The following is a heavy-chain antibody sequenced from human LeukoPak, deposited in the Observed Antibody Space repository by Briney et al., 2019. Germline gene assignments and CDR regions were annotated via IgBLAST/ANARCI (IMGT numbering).Heavy chain of an antibody. J-gene: IGHJ6*03. V-gene: IGHV3-20*04. D-gene: IGHD6-13*01. CDR3: ARAYSRGDYFYYYMDV. Sequence: PGGSLRLSCAASGFTFDDYGMSWVRQAPGKGLEWVSGINWNGGSTGYADSVKGRFTISRDNAKNSLYLQMNSLRAEDTALYYCARAYSRGDYFYYYMDVWGKGTTVTVSS. CDR2: INWNGGST. CDR1: GFTFDDYG.